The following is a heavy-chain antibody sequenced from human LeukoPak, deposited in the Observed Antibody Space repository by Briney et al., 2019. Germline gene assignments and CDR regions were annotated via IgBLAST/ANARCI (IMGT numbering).Heavy chain of an antibody. Sequence: SVKVSCKASGGTFSSYAISWVRQAPGQGLEWMGRIIPILGIANYAQKFQGRVTITADKSTSTAYMELSSLRSEDTAVYYCARAETTSDYFDYWGQGTLVTVSS. CDR3: ARAETTSDYFDY. V-gene: IGHV1-69*04. J-gene: IGHJ4*02. D-gene: IGHD1-14*01. CDR2: IIPILGIA. CDR1: GGTFSSYA.